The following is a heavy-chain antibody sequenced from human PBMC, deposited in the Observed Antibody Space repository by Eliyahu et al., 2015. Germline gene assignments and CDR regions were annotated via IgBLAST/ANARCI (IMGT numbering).Heavy chain of an antibody. CDR2: IGTAGDT. CDR1: GFTFSSYD. Sequence: EVQLVESGGGLVQPGXSLRLSCXASGFTFSSYDMHWVRQATGKGLEWVSAIGTAGDTYYPGSVXGRFTISRENAKNSLYLQMNSLRAGDTAVYYCARGTAMVHLDYWGQGTLVTVSS. V-gene: IGHV3-13*01. D-gene: IGHD5-18*01. J-gene: IGHJ4*02. CDR3: ARGTAMVHLDY.